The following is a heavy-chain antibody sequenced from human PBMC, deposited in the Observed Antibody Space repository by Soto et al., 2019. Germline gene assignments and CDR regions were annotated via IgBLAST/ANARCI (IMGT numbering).Heavy chain of an antibody. CDR3: ARDRAAAGRPFDY. V-gene: IGHV3-33*01. Sequence: GGSLRLSCAASGFTFSSCGMHWVRQAPGKGLEWVAVIWYDGSNKYYADSVKGRFTISRDNSKNTLYLQMNSLRAEDTAVYYCARDRAAAGRPFDYWGQGTLVTVSS. D-gene: IGHD6-13*01. CDR2: IWYDGSNK. J-gene: IGHJ4*02. CDR1: GFTFSSCG.